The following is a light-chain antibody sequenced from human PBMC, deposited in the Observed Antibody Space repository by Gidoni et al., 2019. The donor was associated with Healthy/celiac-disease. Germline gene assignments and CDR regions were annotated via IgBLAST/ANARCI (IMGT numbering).Light chain of an antibody. CDR3: SSYAGSNRV. CDR2: EVS. V-gene: IGLV2-8*01. Sequence: QSALTQPPSASGSPGQSVTLSCTGPSSDVGGYNYVSWSQHHPGNAPTLMIYEVSKRPSGVPDRFSGSESGNTASLTVSGLQAEDEADYYCSSYAGSNRVFGGGTKLTV. CDR1: SSDVGGYNY. J-gene: IGLJ3*02.